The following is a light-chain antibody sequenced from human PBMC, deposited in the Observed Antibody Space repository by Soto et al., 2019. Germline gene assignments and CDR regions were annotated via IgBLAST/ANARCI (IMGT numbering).Light chain of an antibody. J-gene: IGLJ1*01. CDR3: SSYSSTSTLYP. Sequence: ALTQPASVSGSPGQSITISCIGTSSDIGAYNYVSWYQQHPGKVPKLMIYEVTNRPSGLSNRFSGSKSGNTASLTISGLQAEDEAEYFCSSYSSTSTLYPFGTGTKVTVL. CDR1: SSDIGAYNY. CDR2: EVT. V-gene: IGLV2-14*01.